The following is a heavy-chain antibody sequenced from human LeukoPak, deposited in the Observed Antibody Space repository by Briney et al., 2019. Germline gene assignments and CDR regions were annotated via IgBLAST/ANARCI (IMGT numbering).Heavy chain of an antibody. CDR3: ARDKVVGASRFEY. CDR2: INEDGSEK. J-gene: IGHJ4*02. D-gene: IGHD1-26*01. V-gene: IGHV3-7*01. CDR1: GFTFSTYW. Sequence: GGSLRLSCAGSGFTFSTYWMSWVRQAPGKGLEWMANINEDGSEKNYVDSVKGRFTISRDNAKNLVYLQLNSLRAEDTAVYYCARDKVVGASRFEYWGQGTQVMVSS.